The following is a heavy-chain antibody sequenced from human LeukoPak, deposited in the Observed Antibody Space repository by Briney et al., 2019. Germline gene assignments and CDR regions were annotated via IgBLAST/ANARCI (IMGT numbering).Heavy chain of an antibody. J-gene: IGHJ4*02. D-gene: IGHD5-12*01. Sequence: GGSLRLSCAASGFTFSSYAMSWVRQAPGKGLEWVSAISGSGGSTHYADSVKGRFTISRDNSKNTLYLQMNSLRAEDTAVYYCAKAEIVATPGDEGWAIDLDYWGQGTLVTVSS. CDR1: GFTFSSYA. CDR2: ISGSGGST. V-gene: IGHV3-23*01. CDR3: AKAEIVATPGDEGWAIDLDY.